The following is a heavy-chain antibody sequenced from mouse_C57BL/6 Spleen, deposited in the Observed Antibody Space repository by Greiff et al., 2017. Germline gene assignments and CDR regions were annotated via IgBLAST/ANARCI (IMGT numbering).Heavy chain of an antibody. J-gene: IGHJ1*03. Sequence: QVQLQQPGAELVKPGASVKLSCKASGYTFTSYWMHWVKQRPGQGLEWIGMIHPNSGSTNYNEKFKSKATLTVDKSSSTAYMQLSSLTSEDSAVYYCAGYYGSSYSSRYFDVWGTGTTVTVSS. CDR2: IHPNSGST. CDR3: AGYYGSSYSSRYFDV. D-gene: IGHD1-1*01. V-gene: IGHV1-64*01. CDR1: GYTFTSYW.